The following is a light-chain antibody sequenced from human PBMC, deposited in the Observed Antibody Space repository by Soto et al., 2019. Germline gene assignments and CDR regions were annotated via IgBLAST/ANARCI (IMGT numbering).Light chain of an antibody. CDR3: QQFHNYPIT. CDR2: AAS. J-gene: IGKJ5*01. CDR1: QGISSY. Sequence: AIRMTQSPSSFSASTGDRVTITCRASQGISSYLAWYQQKPGKAPKLLIYAASTLQSGVPSRFSGSGSGTDFTLTISSLQPEDFATYYCQQFHNYPITFGQGTRLEIK. V-gene: IGKV1-8*01.